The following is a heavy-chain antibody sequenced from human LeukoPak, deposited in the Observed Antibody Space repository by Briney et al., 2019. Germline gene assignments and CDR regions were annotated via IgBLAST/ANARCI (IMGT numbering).Heavy chain of an antibody. J-gene: IGHJ4*01. CDR1: GYTFTSYY. CDR2: INPNGGST. Sequence: GASVKVSCKASGYTFTSYYIHWVRQAPGQGLEWMGVINPNGGSTNYAQQFQGRVTVTRDTSTSTVYMDLSSLRSEDTAVYFCARELLRSDGFDCWGHGTLVTVSS. V-gene: IGHV1-46*01. D-gene: IGHD1-26*01. CDR3: ARELLRSDGFDC.